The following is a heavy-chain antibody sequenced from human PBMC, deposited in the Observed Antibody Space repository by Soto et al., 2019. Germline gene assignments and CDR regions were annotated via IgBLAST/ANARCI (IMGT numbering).Heavy chain of an antibody. CDR2: IYWNDDK. CDR1: GFSLTTSGVG. Sequence: GSGPTLVNPTQTLTLTCTFSGFSLTTSGVGVGWIRQPPGKALEWLALIYWNDDKRYSPSLKARLTITKDTSKNQVVLTMTNMDPVDTATYYCAHRPSGWYLFDYWGQGTLVTVSS. CDR3: AHRPSGWYLFDY. D-gene: IGHD6-19*01. J-gene: IGHJ4*02. V-gene: IGHV2-5*01.